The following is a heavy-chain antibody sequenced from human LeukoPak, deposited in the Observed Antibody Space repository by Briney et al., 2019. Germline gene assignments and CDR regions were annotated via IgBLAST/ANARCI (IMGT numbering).Heavy chain of an antibody. Sequence: GESLKISCRVSGYALASYWMGWVRQVPGKGLEWMGIIYPDDSDTKYSPSFQGQVTFSADKSVNTAYLQWSSLKASDSAMYYCARFEVNHEDSSSFYYFDYWGQGTLVTVSS. V-gene: IGHV5-51*01. CDR2: IYPDDSDT. J-gene: IGHJ4*02. D-gene: IGHD3-22*01. CDR3: ARFEVNHEDSSSFYYFDY. CDR1: GYALASYW.